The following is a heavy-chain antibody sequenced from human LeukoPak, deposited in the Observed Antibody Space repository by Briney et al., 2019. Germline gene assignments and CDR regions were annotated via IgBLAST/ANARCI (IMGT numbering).Heavy chain of an antibody. D-gene: IGHD1-26*01. CDR2: IYYSGST. CDR3: ARVSGSYSLYFDY. V-gene: IGHV4-59*01. J-gene: IGHJ4*02. Sequence: SETLSLTCTVSGGSISSYYWSWIRQPPGKGLEWIGYIYYSGSTNYNPSLKSRVTISVDTSKNQFSLKLSSVTAADTAVYYCARVSGSYSLYFDYWGQGTLVTVSS. CDR1: GGSISSYY.